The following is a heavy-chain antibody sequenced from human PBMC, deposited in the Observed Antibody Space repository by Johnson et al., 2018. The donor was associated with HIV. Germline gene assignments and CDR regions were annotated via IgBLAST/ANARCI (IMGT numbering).Heavy chain of an antibody. Sequence: MQLVESGGGLVKPGGSLRLSCAASGFTFSSAWMSWVRQAPGKGLEWVGRIKRKTDGGTTDDAAPVTGRLPIARYDSKNALMLQMNSLKTEDTAVYFCSTDQAGDYVWGSYRYAFDIWGQGTKVTVSS. CDR1: GFTFSSAW. J-gene: IGHJ3*02. D-gene: IGHD3-16*02. V-gene: IGHV3-15*01. CDR2: IKRKTDGGTT. CDR3: STDQAGDYVWGSYRYAFDI.